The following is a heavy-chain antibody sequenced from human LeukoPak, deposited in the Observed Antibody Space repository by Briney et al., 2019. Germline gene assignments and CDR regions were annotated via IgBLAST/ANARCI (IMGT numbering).Heavy chain of an antibody. J-gene: IGHJ4*02. D-gene: IGHD6-6*01. V-gene: IGHV1-18*01. Sequence: ASVKLSCKASGYTFTSYDISWVRQAPGQGLEWMGWISTYNDNTHYAQKLQGRVTITKDTATSTVYIELKNLKSDGPGVYYCARIQSRIIAARPGNPAFDYWGRGTLVTVSS. CDR1: GYTFTSYD. CDR2: ISTYNDNT. CDR3: ARIQSRIIAARPGNPAFDY.